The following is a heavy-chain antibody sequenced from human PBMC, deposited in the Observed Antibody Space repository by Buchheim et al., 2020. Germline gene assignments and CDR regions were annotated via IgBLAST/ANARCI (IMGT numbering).Heavy chain of an antibody. CDR1: GFTFSSYA. CDR2: ISGSGGST. Sequence: EVQLVESGGGLVQPGGSLRLSCAASGFTFSSYAMSWVRQAPGKGLEWVSAISGSGGSTYYADSAKGRFTISRDNSKNKLYLQMNSLRAEDTAVYYCAKDGGPPQLLLWFGGYGMDVWGQGTT. CDR3: AKDGGPPQLLLWFGGYGMDV. D-gene: IGHD3-10*01. J-gene: IGHJ6*02. V-gene: IGHV3-23*04.